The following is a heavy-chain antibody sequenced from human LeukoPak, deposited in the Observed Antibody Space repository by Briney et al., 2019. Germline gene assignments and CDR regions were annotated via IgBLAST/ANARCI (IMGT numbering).Heavy chain of an antibody. V-gene: IGHV3-20*04. Sequence: GGSLRLSCAASGFTFDDYGMSWVRQAPGKGLEWVSGINWNGGSTGYADSVKGRFTTSRDNAKNSLYLQMNSLRAEDTALYYCARDYSGSSWYDYWGQGTLVTVSS. CDR3: ARDYSGSSWYDY. CDR2: INWNGGST. D-gene: IGHD6-13*01. J-gene: IGHJ4*02. CDR1: GFTFDDYG.